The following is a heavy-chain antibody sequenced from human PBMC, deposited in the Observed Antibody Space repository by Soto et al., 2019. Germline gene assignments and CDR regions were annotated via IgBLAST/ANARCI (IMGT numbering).Heavy chain of an antibody. J-gene: IGHJ4*02. Sequence: QLQLQESGPGLVKPSETLSLTCTVSGGSIISRSYYWGWIRQAPGKGLEWLGSVYFSGSTYYNPSLKRRVTVSVATSNTRSSLNLRSVTAADTAVYYCAWSSHAIDRFDHWGRGALVTVSS. CDR3: AWSSHAIDRFDH. V-gene: IGHV4-39*02. CDR1: GGSIISRSYY. D-gene: IGHD1-26*01. CDR2: VYFSGST.